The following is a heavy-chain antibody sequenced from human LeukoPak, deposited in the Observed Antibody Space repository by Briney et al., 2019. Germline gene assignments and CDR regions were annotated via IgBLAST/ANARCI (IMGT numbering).Heavy chain of an antibody. D-gene: IGHD1-26*01. Sequence: ASVKASCKASGYTFTSYYMHWVRQAPRQGLEWMGIINPSGGSTTYAQKFQGRVTMTRDTSTSTVYMELSSLRSEDTAVYYCARGGGSYYDVLGSDWGDNWGQGTLVTVSS. J-gene: IGHJ4*02. CDR2: INPSGGST. CDR3: ARGGGSYYDVLGSDWGDN. CDR1: GYTFTSYY. V-gene: IGHV1-46*01.